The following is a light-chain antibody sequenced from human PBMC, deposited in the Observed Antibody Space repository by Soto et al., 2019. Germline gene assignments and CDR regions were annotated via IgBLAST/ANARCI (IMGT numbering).Light chain of an antibody. J-gene: IGKJ4*01. CDR2: DSS. V-gene: IGKV3-11*01. CDR1: QPIGTK. CDR3: QQHNTWPPLT. Sequence: EIVLTQSPATRSLFPGERATLPCRASQPIGTKLAWYQQKPGQAPRLLIYDSSNRATDIPARFSGSGSGTDFILIISSLETADFAVYYCQQHNTWPPLTFGGGTKLEI.